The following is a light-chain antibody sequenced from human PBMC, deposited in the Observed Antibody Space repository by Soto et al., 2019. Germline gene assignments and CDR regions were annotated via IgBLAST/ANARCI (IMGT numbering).Light chain of an antibody. CDR2: GAS. J-gene: IGKJ4*02. CDR3: QPYATSPLT. CDR1: QSLSNNF. Sequence: DIVLTQSPGTLALSPGDRDALSCGASQSLSNNFLAWYEQKHGQANRLLISGASSRATGIPDRFSGSGSGTEFTLTITRVAPEYFAVYYCQPYATSPLTCGGGTKVEIK. V-gene: IGKV3-20*01.